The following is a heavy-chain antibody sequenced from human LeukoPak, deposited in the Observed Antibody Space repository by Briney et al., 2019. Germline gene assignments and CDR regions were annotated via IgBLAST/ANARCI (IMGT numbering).Heavy chain of an antibody. J-gene: IGHJ4*02. V-gene: IGHV3-21*01. CDR2: ISSSSSYI. CDR3: AKGGIYGDFGTF. CDR1: GFTFSSYS. Sequence: GGSLRLSCAASGFTFSSYSMNWVRQAPGKGLEWVSSISSSSSYIYYADSVKGRFTISRDNAKNSLYLQMNSLRAEDTAVYYCAKGGIYGDFGTFWGQGTLVAVSP. D-gene: IGHD4-17*01.